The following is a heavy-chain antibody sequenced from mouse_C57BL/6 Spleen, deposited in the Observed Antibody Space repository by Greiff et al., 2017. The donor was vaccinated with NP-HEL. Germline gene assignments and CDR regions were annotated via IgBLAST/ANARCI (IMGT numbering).Heavy chain of an antibody. CDR2: IDPADSTT. J-gene: IGHJ3*01. CDR1: GYTLTSYW. Sequence: QVQLQQPGAELVMPGASVKLSCKASGYTLTSYWMHWVKQRPGQGLEWIGEIDPADSTTNYTQKFKGKSTLTVDKSSSTAYMQLSSLTSEDSAVYYCAADSSGSLAYWGQGTLVTVSA. V-gene: IGHV1-69*01. D-gene: IGHD3-2*02. CDR3: AADSSGSLAY.